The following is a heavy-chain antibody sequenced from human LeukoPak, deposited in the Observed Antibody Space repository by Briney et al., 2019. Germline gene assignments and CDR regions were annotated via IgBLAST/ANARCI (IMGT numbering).Heavy chain of an antibody. CDR1: GDSVSSNSRA. V-gene: IGHV6-1*01. D-gene: IGHD3-10*01. CDR3: ARDRATLGYFDL. CDR2: TYCRSKWYN. J-gene: IGHJ2*01. Sequence: SQTLSLTCAISGDSVSSNSRAWNWIRQSPSRGLEWLGRTYCRSKWYNEYAVSVKSRIIINPDTSKNQLSLQLNSVTPEDTAVYYCARDRATLGYFDLWGRGTLVTVSS.